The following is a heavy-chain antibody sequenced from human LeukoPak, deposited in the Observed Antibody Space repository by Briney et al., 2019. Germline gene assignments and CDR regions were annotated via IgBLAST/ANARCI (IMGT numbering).Heavy chain of an antibody. V-gene: IGHV3-74*01. CDR1: GFTFSSYW. CDR3: ARVGVPQYAFDI. J-gene: IGHJ3*02. D-gene: IGHD2-2*01. CDR2: INSDGRIT. Sequence: GGSLKLSCVASGFTFSSYWMHWVRQVPGKGPVWVSRINSDGRITSYADSVKGRFTISRDNAKNTLYLQMNSLRAEDTAVYSCARVGVPQYAFDIWGQGTWVTVSS.